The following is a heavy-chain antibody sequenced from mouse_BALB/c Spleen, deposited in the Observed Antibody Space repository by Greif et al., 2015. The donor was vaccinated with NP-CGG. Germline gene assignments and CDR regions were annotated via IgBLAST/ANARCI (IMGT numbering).Heavy chain of an antibody. J-gene: IGHJ1*01. Sequence: VQLQQSGAELVKPGASVKLSCTASGFNIKDTYMHWVKQRPEQGLEWIGRIDPANGNTKYDTKFQGRATITADTSSNTAFLQLSSLTSEDTAVYYCARSETGRGWYFDVWGAGTTVTVSS. CDR1: GFNIKDTY. D-gene: IGHD4-1*01. CDR3: ARSETGRGWYFDV. V-gene: IGHV14-3*02. CDR2: IDPANGNT.